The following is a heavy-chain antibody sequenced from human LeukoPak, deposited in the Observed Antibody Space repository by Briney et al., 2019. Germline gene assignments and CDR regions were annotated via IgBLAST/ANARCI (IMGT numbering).Heavy chain of an antibody. V-gene: IGHV4-59*01. D-gene: IGHD1-26*01. CDR3: ASYSGSYYGRFDP. Sequence: PSETLSLTCTVSGGSISSYYWSWIRQLPGKGLEWIGYIYYSGSTNYNPSLKSRVTISIDTSKNQFSLKVTSVTAADTAVYYCASYSGSYYGRFDPWGQGTLVTVSS. J-gene: IGHJ5*02. CDR1: GGSISSYY. CDR2: IYYSGST.